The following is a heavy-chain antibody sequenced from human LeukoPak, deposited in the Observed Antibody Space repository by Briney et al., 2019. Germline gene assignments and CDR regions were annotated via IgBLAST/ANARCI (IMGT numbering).Heavy chain of an antibody. V-gene: IGHV3-33*01. Sequence: PGGSLRLSCAVSGFTFRNAGMHWARQAPGKGLEWVAVIWYDGSQKYYADSVKGRFTISRDNSKNMLYLHMNSLRAEDTAVYFCARDRGDYNHNFDYWGQGTLVTVSS. CDR3: ARDRGDYNHNFDY. CDR1: GFTFRNAG. D-gene: IGHD4-17*01. CDR2: IWYDGSQK. J-gene: IGHJ4*02.